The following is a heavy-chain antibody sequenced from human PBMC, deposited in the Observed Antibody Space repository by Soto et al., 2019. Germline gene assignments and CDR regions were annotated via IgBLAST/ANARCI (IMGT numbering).Heavy chain of an antibody. D-gene: IGHD2-15*01. Sequence: QVQLVQSGAEVKKPGSSVKVSCKASGGTFSSYAISWVRQAPGQGLEWMGGIIPIFGTANYAQKFQGRVTITADESTSTAYMELSSLRSEDTAVYYCARAILGYCSGGSCYGGGFDYWGLGTLVTVSS. V-gene: IGHV1-69*01. CDR2: IIPIFGTA. J-gene: IGHJ4*02. CDR1: GGTFSSYA. CDR3: ARAILGYCSGGSCYGGGFDY.